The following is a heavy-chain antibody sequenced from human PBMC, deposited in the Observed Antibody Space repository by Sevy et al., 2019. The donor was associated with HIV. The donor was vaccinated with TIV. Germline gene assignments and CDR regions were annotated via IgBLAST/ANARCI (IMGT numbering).Heavy chain of an antibody. CDR1: GGSISSYF. Sequence: SETLFLTCSVSGGSISSYFWTWVRQSPGKGLEWIGNIYFTGNTDYSPSLKSRVTLSLDTSKSQFSLTLKSVTAADTAIYFCARDSTTRPRVLDYWGQGTLVTV. CDR2: IYFTGNT. CDR3: ARDSTTRPRVLDY. V-gene: IGHV4-59*01. J-gene: IGHJ4*02. D-gene: IGHD1-1*01.